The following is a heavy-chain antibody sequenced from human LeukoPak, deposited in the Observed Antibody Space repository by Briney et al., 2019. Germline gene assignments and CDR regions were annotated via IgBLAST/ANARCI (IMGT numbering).Heavy chain of an antibody. CDR3: ARANYGDSFRWFDP. CDR1: RYTFTSYD. CDR2: INPSGGST. J-gene: IGHJ5*02. Sequence: EASVKVSCKASRYTFTSYDMHWVRQAPRQGLEWVGMINPSGGSTSYAQKFQGRVTMTRDTSTSTVYMELSSLRSEGTAVYYCARANYGDSFRWFDPWGQGTLVTVSS. D-gene: IGHD4-17*01. V-gene: IGHV1-46*01.